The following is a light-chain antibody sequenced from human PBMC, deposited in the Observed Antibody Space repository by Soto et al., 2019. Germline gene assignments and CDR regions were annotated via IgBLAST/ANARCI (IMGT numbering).Light chain of an antibody. CDR1: QGISGW. Sequence: DIRMTQSPSTLSASVGDRVTITCRASQGISGWLAWYQQKPGKAPKLLIYDASSLESGVPSRFSGSGSATEFTLTISSLRPDDFATYYCQQYNSYWTFGHGTKVEIK. J-gene: IGKJ1*01. CDR3: QQYNSYWT. CDR2: DAS. V-gene: IGKV1-5*01.